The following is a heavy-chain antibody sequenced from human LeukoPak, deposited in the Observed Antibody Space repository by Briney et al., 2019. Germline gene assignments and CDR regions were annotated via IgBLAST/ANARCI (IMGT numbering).Heavy chain of an antibody. J-gene: IGHJ4*02. CDR1: GYTFTGYY. V-gene: IGHV1-2*04. Sequence: ASVKVSCKASGYTFTGYYMHWVRQAPGQGLEWMGWINPNSGGTNYAQKFQGWVTMTRDTSISTAYMELSRLRSDDTAVYYCARSGIAAAGFITDYWGQGTLVTVSS. D-gene: IGHD6-13*01. CDR3: ARSGIAAAGFITDY. CDR2: INPNSGGT.